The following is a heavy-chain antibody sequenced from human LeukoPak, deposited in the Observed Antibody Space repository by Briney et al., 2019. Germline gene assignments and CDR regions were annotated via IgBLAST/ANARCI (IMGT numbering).Heavy chain of an antibody. J-gene: IGHJ6*03. Sequence: GGSLRLSCAASGFSLSSNSMSWVRHAPGRGLECVSLIYRRDVKSYPDYVKDRFTISRDRDKNTLFLQMDSLRSDDTAVYYCARVLAAIALRDYHYVDVWGKGSTVAVSS. V-gene: IGHV3-53*01. CDR2: IYRRDVK. D-gene: IGHD6-19*01. CDR1: GFSLSSNS. CDR3: ARVLAAIALRDYHYVDV.